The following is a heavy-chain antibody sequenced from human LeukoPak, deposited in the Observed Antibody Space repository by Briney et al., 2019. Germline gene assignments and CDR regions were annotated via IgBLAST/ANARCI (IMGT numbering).Heavy chain of an antibody. D-gene: IGHD1-26*01. V-gene: IGHV4-31*03. CDR3: AREADSGTYARYGMDV. CDR2: IYYSGST. CDR1: GASISSGGYH. J-gene: IGHJ6*02. Sequence: PSETLSLTCTVSGASISSGGYHWSWIRQHPEKGLEWIGYIYYSGSTYYNPSLKSRVSISVDTSKNQFSLKLNSVTVADTAVYYCAREADSGTYARYGMDVWGQGTTVTVSS.